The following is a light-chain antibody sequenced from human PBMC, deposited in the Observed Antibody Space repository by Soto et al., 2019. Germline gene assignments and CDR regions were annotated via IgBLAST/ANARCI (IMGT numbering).Light chain of an antibody. CDR2: DAS. CDR1: QSVSTY. CDR3: QQRSTWPPRLT. Sequence: EIVLTQSPATLSLSPGERATLSCRASQSVSTYLAWYQQKPDQAPRLLIYDASKRATGIPARFSGSGSGTDFTLTITSLESEDFAVYYCQQRSTWPPRLTFGGGTKVEIK. J-gene: IGKJ4*01. V-gene: IGKV3-11*01.